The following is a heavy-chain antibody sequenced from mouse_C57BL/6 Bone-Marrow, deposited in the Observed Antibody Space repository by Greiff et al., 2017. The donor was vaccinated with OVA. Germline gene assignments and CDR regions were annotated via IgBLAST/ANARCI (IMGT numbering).Heavy chain of an antibody. D-gene: IGHD2-1*01. CDR2: ISRGGDYI. CDR1: GFAFSSYA. CDR3: TYLLDAMDY. Sequence: LLQSGAGLVKPGGSLKLSCAASGFAFSSYALSWVRQSPEKRLEWVAYISRGGDYIYYEDTVKGRCTISRDNARNTLYLQMSRLKSEDTAMYYCTYLLDAMDYWGQGTSVTVSS. J-gene: IGHJ4*01. V-gene: IGHV5-9-1*02.